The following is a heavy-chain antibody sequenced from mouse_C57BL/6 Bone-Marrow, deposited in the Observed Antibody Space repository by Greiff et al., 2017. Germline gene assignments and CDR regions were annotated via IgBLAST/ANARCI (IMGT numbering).Heavy chain of an antibody. V-gene: IGHV1-81*01. J-gene: IGHJ3*01. CDR3: ARFPIYYYGSAWFAY. Sequence: QVQLQQSGAELARPGASVKLSCKASGYTFTSYGISGVKQRTGQGLEWIGEIYPRSGNTYYNEKFKGKATLTADKSSSTAYMELRSLTSEDSAVYFCARFPIYYYGSAWFAYWGQGTLVTVSA. CDR1: GYTFTSYG. D-gene: IGHD1-1*01. CDR2: IYPRSGNT.